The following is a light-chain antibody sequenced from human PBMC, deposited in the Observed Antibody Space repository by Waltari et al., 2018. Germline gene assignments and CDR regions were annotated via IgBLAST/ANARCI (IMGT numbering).Light chain of an antibody. CDR3: AAWDDSLRSPI. CDR2: RNN. Sequence: QSVLAQPPSASGTPGQRVTSPCAGSSSHLGSNYVYWYQQFPGTPPKVLIYRNNERPSGVPDRFSGSKSGTSASLAISGLRSEDEADYYCAAWDDSLRSPIFGGGTKLTVL. V-gene: IGLV1-47*01. CDR1: SSHLGSNY. J-gene: IGLJ2*01.